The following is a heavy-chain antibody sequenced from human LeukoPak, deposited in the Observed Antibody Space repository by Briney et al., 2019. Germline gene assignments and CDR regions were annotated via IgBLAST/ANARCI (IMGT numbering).Heavy chain of an antibody. CDR3: AREGDTAMVTFYY. D-gene: IGHD5-18*01. J-gene: IGHJ4*02. Sequence: GASVKVSCKASGYTFTGYYMHWVRQAPGQGLEWMGWINPNSGGTNYAQKFQGRVTMTRDTSISTAYMELSRLRSDATAVYYCAREGDTAMVTFYYWGQGTLVTVSS. CDR2: INPNSGGT. V-gene: IGHV1-2*02. CDR1: GYTFTGYY.